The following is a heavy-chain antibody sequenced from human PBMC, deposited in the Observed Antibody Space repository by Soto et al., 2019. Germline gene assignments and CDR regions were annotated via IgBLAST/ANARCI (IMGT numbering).Heavy chain of an antibody. CDR2: IYYSGST. CDR1: GGSNSSGDCN. J-gene: IGHJ3*02. CDR3: ARDQVGATEAGARNDAFDI. Sequence: QVQLQESGPGLVKPSQSLSLTCTASGGSNSSGDCNWSWIRQPPGKGLEWIGYIYYSGSTYYNPSLKSRLTISVDTSNNQFSLKLSSVTAADTAVYYCARDQVGATEAGARNDAFDIWGQGTMVTVSS. D-gene: IGHD1-26*01. V-gene: IGHV4-30-4*01.